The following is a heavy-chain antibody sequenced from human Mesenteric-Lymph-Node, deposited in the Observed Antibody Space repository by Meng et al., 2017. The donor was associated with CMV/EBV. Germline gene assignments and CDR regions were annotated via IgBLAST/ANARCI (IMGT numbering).Heavy chain of an antibody. CDR1: GFTVSSNY. V-gene: IGHV3-66*02. CDR2: IYSGGST. J-gene: IGHJ4*02. CDR3: ARENPLSPYYFDY. Sequence: GESLKISCAASGFTVSSNYMSWVRQAPGKGLEWVSVIYSGGSTYYADSVKGRFTISRDNSKNTLYLQMNSLRAEDTAVYYCARENPLSPYYFDYWGQGTLVTVSS.